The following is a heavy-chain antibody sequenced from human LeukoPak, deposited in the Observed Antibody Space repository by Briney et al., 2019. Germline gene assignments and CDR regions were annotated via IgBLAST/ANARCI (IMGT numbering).Heavy chain of an antibody. J-gene: IGHJ4*02. CDR2: IAGSGGFT. Sequence: GGSLRLSCVVSGFDFGGRGMSWVRQAPGKGLEWVASIAGSGGFTYYADSVKGRFTISKDKSKNTMFLQASNLRAGDTALYFWANPLYPDEGGYYGGCYYFDYWGQGTLITVSS. D-gene: IGHD3-22*01. CDR1: GFDFGGRG. V-gene: IGHV3-23*01. CDR3: ANPLYPDEGGYYGGCYYFDY.